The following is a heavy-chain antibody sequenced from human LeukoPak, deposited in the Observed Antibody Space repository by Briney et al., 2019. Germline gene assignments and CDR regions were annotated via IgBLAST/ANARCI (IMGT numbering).Heavy chain of an antibody. Sequence: GGSLRLSCAASGFTFSSYGMHWVRQAPGKGLEWVAVISYDGSNKYYADSVKGRFTISRDNSKNTLYLQMNSLRAEDTAVYYCAKDGVDYDSSAPMGYWGQGTLVTVSS. CDR3: AKDGVDYDSSAPMGY. D-gene: IGHD3-22*01. V-gene: IGHV3-30*18. CDR1: GFTFSSYG. J-gene: IGHJ4*02. CDR2: ISYDGSNK.